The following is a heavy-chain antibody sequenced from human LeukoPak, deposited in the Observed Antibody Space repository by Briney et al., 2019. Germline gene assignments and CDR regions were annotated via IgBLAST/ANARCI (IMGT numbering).Heavy chain of an antibody. J-gene: IGHJ4*02. Sequence: GRSLRLSCAASGFTFSSNAMHWVRQAPGKGLEWVAVISYDGSNKYYADSVKGRFTISRDNSKNTLYLQMNSLRAEDTAVYYCARTPYGDYPFDYWGQGTLVTVSP. V-gene: IGHV3-30*01. D-gene: IGHD4-17*01. CDR1: GFTFSSNA. CDR2: ISYDGSNK. CDR3: ARTPYGDYPFDY.